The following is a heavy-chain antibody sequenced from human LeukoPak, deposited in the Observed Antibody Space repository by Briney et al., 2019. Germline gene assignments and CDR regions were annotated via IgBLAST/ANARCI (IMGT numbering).Heavy chain of an antibody. J-gene: IGHJ6*03. D-gene: IGHD1-26*01. V-gene: IGHV4-59*02. CDR2: MYYSGST. Sequence: SETLSLTCTVSGGSVSSYYWSWIRQPPGKGLEWIGYMYYSGSTNYNPSLKSRVTISIDTSKNQFSLKLSSVTAADTAVYYCATILSGSYYYYMDVWGKGTTVTVSS. CDR3: ATILSGSYYYYMDV. CDR1: GGSVSSYY.